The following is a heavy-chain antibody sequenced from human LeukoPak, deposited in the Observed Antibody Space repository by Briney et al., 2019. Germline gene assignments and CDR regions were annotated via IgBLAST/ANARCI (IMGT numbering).Heavy chain of an antibody. V-gene: IGHV3-23*01. CDR2: ISGSGGRT. D-gene: IGHD3-16*01. CDR3: AKSGGWGGYDAFDI. J-gene: IGHJ3*02. Sequence: GGSLRLPCAASGFTFSSHDMSGLRKARGKGMEWVSAISGSGGRTDYADSVKGRFTISRDNSKNTQYLQMSSLRAEDTAVYYCAKSGGWGGYDAFDIWGQGTMVTVSS. CDR1: GFTFSSHD.